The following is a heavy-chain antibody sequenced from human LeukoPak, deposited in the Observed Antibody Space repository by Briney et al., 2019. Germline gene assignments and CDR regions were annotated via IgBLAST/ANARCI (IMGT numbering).Heavy chain of an antibody. V-gene: IGHV1-58*01. CDR3: AADRGYCDGDCLDV. Sequence: SVKVSCKASGFTFTNSAVQWVRQARGQRLEWIGWIVVGSGNTKYAQKFKERITITRDMSTSTAYMELSSLRSEDTAMYYCAADRGYCDGDCLDVWGQGTTVTVSS. CDR2: IVVGSGNT. CDR1: GFTFTNSA. J-gene: IGHJ6*02. D-gene: IGHD2-21*02.